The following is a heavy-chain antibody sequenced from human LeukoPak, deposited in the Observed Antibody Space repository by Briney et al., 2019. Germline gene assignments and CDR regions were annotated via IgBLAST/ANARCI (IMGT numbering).Heavy chain of an antibody. J-gene: IGHJ4*02. CDR2: ISSNGGTT. CDR3: VKDHGAYYYASGSNFDY. V-gene: IGHV3-64D*06. Sequence: GGSLRLSCSASGFTFSSYAMHWVRQAPGKGLEYVSAISSNGGTTYCADSVKGRFTIFRDNSKNTLFLQMSSLRAEDTAVYYCVKDHGAYYYASGSNFDYWGQGTLVTVSS. D-gene: IGHD3-10*01. CDR1: GFTFSSYA.